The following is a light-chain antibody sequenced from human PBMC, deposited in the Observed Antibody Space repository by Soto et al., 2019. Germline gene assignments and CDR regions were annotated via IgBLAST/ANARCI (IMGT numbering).Light chain of an antibody. J-gene: IGLJ1*01. V-gene: IGLV2-14*01. CDR2: DVN. CDR1: SSDVGGYIS. Sequence: QSVLAQPASVSGSPGQSITISCTGTSSDVGGYISVSWFQRHPGKAPKLMIYDVNNRPSGVSNRFSGSKSGNTASLTISGLQAEDEADYYCSSFTRSSIRVFGTGTKVTVL. CDR3: SSFTRSSIRV.